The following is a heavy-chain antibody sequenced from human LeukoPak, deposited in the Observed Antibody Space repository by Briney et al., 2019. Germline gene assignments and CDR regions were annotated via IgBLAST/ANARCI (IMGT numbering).Heavy chain of an antibody. J-gene: IGHJ4*02. V-gene: IGHV4-4*07. CDR2: INSRGSS. CDR1: GDSISSYY. D-gene: IGHD2-8*01. Sequence: SETLSLTCTVSGDSISSYYWSWIRQPAGKGLEWIGRINSRGSSNYNPSLKSRVTMSVDTSKNQFSLKVSSVTAADTAMYYCARSGTKTNGFDYWGQGTLVTVSS. CDR3: ARSGTKTNGFDY.